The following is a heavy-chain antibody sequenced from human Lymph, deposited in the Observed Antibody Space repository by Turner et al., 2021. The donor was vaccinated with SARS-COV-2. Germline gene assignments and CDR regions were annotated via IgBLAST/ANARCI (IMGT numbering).Heavy chain of an antibody. J-gene: IGHJ6*02. Sequence: QVQLVESGGGVVQPGRSLRLSCAASGFTFSSYGMNWVRQAPGKGLDWVAVISYDGSNKYYADSVKGRFTISRDNTKKTLYLQMNSLRAEDTAVYDCAKVRSIFGVVIGGMDVWGQGTTVTVSS. CDR3: AKVRSIFGVVIGGMDV. CDR1: GFTFSSYG. V-gene: IGHV3-30*18. D-gene: IGHD3-3*01. CDR2: ISYDGSNK.